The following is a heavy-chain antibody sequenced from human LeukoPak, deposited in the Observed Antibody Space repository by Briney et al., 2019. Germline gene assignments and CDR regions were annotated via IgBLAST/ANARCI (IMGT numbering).Heavy chain of an antibody. CDR1: GFTFSSYG. CDR2: ISGSGGST. V-gene: IGHV3-23*01. D-gene: IGHD3-10*01. CDR3: AKGLRGVMFDY. Sequence: GGSLRLSCAASGFTFSSYGMSWVRQAPGKGLEWVSGISGSGGSTYYADSVKGRFTISRDNSKNTLYLQMNSLRAEDTAVYYCAKGLRGVMFDYWGQGTLVTVSS. J-gene: IGHJ4*02.